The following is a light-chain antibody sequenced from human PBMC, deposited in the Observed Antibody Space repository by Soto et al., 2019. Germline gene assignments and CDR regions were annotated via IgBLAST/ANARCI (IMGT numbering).Light chain of an antibody. CDR3: QSYDSSPV. CDR1: RSNIGAGYD. V-gene: IGLV1-40*01. Sequence: QAVVTQPPSVSGAPGQRVTISCTGSRSNIGAGYDVHWYQQFPGTAPKLLIHANSNRPSGVPDRFSGSKSGTSASLAITGLQAEDEADYYCQSYDSSPVFGGGTKLTVL. CDR2: ANS. J-gene: IGLJ2*01.